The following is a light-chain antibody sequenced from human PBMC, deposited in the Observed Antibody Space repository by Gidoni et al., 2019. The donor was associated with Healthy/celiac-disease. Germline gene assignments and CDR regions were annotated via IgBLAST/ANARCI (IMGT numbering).Light chain of an antibody. CDR3: QQRSHWPPRVT. CDR2: DAS. Sequence: DIVLTQSPATLSLSPGERATLSCRASQSVSSYLAWYQQKPGQAPRLLIYDASNRATGIPARFSGSGSGTDFTLTISSLEPEDFAVYYCQQRSHWPPRVTFXPXTKVDIK. V-gene: IGKV3-11*01. J-gene: IGKJ3*01. CDR1: QSVSSY.